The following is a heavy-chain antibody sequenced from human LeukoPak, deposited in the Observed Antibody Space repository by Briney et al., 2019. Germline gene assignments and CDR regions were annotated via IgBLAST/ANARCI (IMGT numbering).Heavy chain of an antibody. V-gene: IGHV3-30*02. CDR2: IRYDGGNK. Sequence: GGSLRLSCAASGFTFSSYGMHWVRQAPGKGLEWVAFIRYDGGNKYYADSVKGRFTISRDNSKNTLYLQMNSLRAEDTAVYYCAKDPGYGSGSYPDYWGQGTLVTVSS. CDR3: AKDPGYGSGSYPDY. D-gene: IGHD3-10*01. CDR1: GFTFSSYG. J-gene: IGHJ4*02.